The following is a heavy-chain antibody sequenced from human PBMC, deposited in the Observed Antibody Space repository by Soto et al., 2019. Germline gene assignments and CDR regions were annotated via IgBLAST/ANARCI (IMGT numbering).Heavy chain of an antibody. D-gene: IGHD3-22*01. V-gene: IGHV4-59*01. J-gene: IGHJ4*02. Sequence: PSETLSLTCTVSGGSISSYYWSWIRQPPGKRLEWIGYIYYSGSTNYNPSLKSRVTISVDTSKNQFSLKLSSVTAADTAVYYCARDLRSYDSSGYTRATYFDYWGQGTLVTVSS. CDR2: IYYSGST. CDR1: GGSISSYY. CDR3: ARDLRSYDSSGYTRATYFDY.